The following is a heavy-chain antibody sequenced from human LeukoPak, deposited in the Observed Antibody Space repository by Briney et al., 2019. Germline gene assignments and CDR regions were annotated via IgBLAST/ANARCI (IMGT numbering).Heavy chain of an antibody. CDR2: IRYDGSNK. CDR3: AKARELVPAASGKYYFDY. V-gene: IGHV3-30*02. Sequence: GGSLTLSCAASGFTFSSYGMHWVRQAPGKGLEWVAFIRYDGSNKYYADSVKGRFTISRDNSKNTLYLQMNSLRAEDTAVYYCAKARELVPAASGKYYFDYWGQGTLVTVSS. CDR1: GFTFSSYG. D-gene: IGHD2-2*01. J-gene: IGHJ4*02.